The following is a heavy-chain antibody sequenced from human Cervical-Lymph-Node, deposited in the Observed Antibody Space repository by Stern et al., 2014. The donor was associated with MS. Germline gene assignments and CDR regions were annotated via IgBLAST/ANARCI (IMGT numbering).Heavy chain of an antibody. V-gene: IGHV3-33*01. J-gene: IGHJ1*01. CDR2: IWNDGSNQ. D-gene: IGHD4-23*01. CDR3: AREGGNTAEYFQH. CDR1: GFTFSSYG. Sequence: VHLVESGGGVVQPGRSLRLSCAASGFTFSSYGMHWVRQAPGKGLEWVAVIWNDGSNQYYADSVKGRVTISRDNSKNTLYLQMNSLRAEDTAVYYCAREGGNTAEYFQHWGLGTLVIVSS.